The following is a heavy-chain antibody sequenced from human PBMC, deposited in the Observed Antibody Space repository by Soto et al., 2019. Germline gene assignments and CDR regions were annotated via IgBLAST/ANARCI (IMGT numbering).Heavy chain of an antibody. J-gene: IGHJ6*02. Sequence: EVQLVESGGGLVKPGGSLRLSCAASGFTFSSYSMNWVRQAPVKGLEWVSSISSSSSYIYYADSVKGRFTISRDNAKNSLYLQMNSLRAEDTAVYYCASLIIPTTLGGTTASFYYGMDVWGQGTTVTVSS. CDR2: ISSSSSYI. V-gene: IGHV3-21*01. CDR3: ASLIIPTTLGGTTASFYYGMDV. D-gene: IGHD4-4*01. CDR1: GFTFSSYS.